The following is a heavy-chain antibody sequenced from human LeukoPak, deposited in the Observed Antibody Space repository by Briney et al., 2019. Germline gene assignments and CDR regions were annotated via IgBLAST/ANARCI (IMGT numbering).Heavy chain of an antibody. V-gene: IGHV3-33*01. CDR2: IWYDGSNK. D-gene: IGHD6-19*01. Sequence: PGGSLRLSCAASGFTFSSYGMHWVRQAPGKGLEWVAVIWYDGSNKYYADSVKGRFTISRDNSKNTLYLQMNSLRAEDTAVYYCASSGWYTYMLDYWGQGTLVTVSS. CDR3: ASSGWYTYMLDY. J-gene: IGHJ4*02. CDR1: GFTFSSYG.